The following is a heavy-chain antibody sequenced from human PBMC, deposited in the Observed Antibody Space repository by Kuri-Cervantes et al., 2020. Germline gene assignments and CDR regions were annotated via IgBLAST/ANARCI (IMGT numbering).Heavy chain of an antibody. CDR3: ARQGALYCSGGSCYQIPFDY. V-gene: IGHV4-59*08. Sequence: GSLRLSCTVSGGYIGGYYWGWIRQPPGKGLEWIGYIYYSGSTNSNPSLKSRVTISVDTSKNQFSLKLSSVTAADTAVYYCARQGALYCSGGSCYQIPFDYWGQGTLVTVSS. J-gene: IGHJ4*02. CDR2: IYYSGST. D-gene: IGHD2-15*01. CDR1: GGYIGGYY.